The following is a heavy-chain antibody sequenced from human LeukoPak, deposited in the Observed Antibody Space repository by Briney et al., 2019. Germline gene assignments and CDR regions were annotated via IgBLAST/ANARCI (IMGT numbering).Heavy chain of an antibody. D-gene: IGHD3-16*02. Sequence: GGSLRLSCAANGFTFSSYGMHWVRQAPGKGMEWVAVIWYDGRNKFYADSLKGRFTISRDNSKNTLYLQLNSLRAEDTALYYCARVNRGDAFDIWGQGTLVTVSS. CDR2: IWYDGRNK. J-gene: IGHJ3*02. CDR3: ARVNRGDAFDI. CDR1: GFTFSSYG. V-gene: IGHV3-33*01.